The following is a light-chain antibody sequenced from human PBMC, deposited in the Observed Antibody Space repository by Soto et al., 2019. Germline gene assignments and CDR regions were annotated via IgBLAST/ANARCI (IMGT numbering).Light chain of an antibody. J-gene: IGKJ3*01. Sequence: DIQMTQSPSSLSASVGDRVTITCQASHDISNYLYWYQHKPVKAPKLLIYGESNLETGVPSRFSESGSGTDFTYTISRTKPGDIAAYDCQYCDYPHLFGPGTIVDLK. CDR3: QYCDYPHL. CDR1: HDISNY. V-gene: IGKV1-33*01. CDR2: GES.